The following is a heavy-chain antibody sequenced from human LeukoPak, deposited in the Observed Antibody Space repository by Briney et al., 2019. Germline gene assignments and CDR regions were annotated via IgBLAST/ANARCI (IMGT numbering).Heavy chain of an antibody. V-gene: IGHV1-69*05. J-gene: IGHJ4*02. CDR1: GGTFSSYA. Sequence: ASVKVSCKASGGTFSSYAISWVRQAPGQGLEWMGGIIPIFGTANYAQKFQGRVTITTDESTSTAYMGLSSLRSEDTAVYYCARGFGSYSSFDYWGQGTLVTVSS. D-gene: IGHD1-26*01. CDR3: ARGFGSYSSFDY. CDR2: IIPIFGTA.